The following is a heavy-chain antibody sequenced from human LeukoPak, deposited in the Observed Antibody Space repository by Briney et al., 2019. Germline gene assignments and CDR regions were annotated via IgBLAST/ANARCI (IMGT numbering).Heavy chain of an antibody. D-gene: IGHD3-10*01. CDR2: VYTSGST. CDR1: GGSISSYY. V-gene: IGHV4-4*07. J-gene: IGHJ4*02. Sequence: SETLSLTCTVSGGSISSYYWSWIRQPAGKGLEWIGRVYTSGSTNYNPSLKSRVTISVDTSKNQFSLKLSSVTAADTAVYYCAGGVTIVRGTSKHFDYWGQGTLVTVSS. CDR3: AGGVTIVRGTSKHFDY.